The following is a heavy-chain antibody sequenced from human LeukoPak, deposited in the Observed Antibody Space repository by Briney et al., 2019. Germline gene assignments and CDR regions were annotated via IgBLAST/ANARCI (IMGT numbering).Heavy chain of an antibody. D-gene: IGHD6-25*01. CDR2: ISTYNGDV. Sequence: ASVTVSCKASGYTFNTYGISWVRQAPGQGLEWMGWISTYNGDVIYVQNLQGRVTMTTDTFTSTAYMELMSLTSDDAAVYYCLRDAQRPRLTPDYWGQGTLVTVSS. CDR3: LRDAQRPRLTPDY. J-gene: IGHJ4*02. CDR1: GYTFNTYG. V-gene: IGHV1-18*01.